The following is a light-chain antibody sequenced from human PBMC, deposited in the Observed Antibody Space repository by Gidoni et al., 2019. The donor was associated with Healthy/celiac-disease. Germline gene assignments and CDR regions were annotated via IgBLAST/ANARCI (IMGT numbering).Light chain of an antibody. J-gene: IGKJ1*01. Sequence: SQSISSWLAWYQQKPGKAPKLLIYKASSRESGVPSRFSGSGSGTEFTLTISSLQPDDFATYYCQQYNSYPWTFGQGTKVEIK. CDR1: QSISSW. CDR3: QQYNSYPWT. V-gene: IGKV1-5*03. CDR2: KAS.